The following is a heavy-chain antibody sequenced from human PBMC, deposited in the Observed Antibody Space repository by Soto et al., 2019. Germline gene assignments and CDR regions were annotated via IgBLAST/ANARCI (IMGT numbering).Heavy chain of an antibody. V-gene: IGHV3-30-3*01. CDR1: GFTFSSYA. Sequence: QVQLVESGGGVVQPGRSLRLSCAASGFTFSSYAMHWVRQAPGKGLEWVAVISYDGSNKYYADSVKGRFTISRDNSKNTLYLQMNSLRAEDTAVYYCARDFGVVIMGMDVWGQGTTVTVSS. J-gene: IGHJ6*02. CDR2: ISYDGSNK. D-gene: IGHD3-3*01. CDR3: ARDFGVVIMGMDV.